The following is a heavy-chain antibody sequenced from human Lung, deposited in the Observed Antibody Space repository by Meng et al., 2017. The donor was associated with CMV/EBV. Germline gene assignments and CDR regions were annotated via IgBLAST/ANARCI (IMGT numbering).Heavy chain of an antibody. CDR1: GGTFSSYT. CDR2: IIPILGIA. Sequence: SCQASGGTFSSYTISWVRQAPGQGLEWMGRIIPILGIANYAQKFQGRVTITADKSTSTAYMELSSLRSEDTAVYYCARDSRPFWFDPWGQGTLVTVSS. V-gene: IGHV1-69*04. CDR3: ARDSRPFWFDP. J-gene: IGHJ5*02.